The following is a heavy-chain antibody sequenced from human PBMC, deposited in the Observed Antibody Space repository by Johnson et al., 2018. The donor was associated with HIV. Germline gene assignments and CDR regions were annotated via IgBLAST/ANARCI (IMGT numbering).Heavy chain of an antibody. CDR3: ASSFYQQLRAFDI. D-gene: IGHD6-13*01. V-gene: IGHV3-66*01. J-gene: IGHJ3*02. CDR1: GFTVSNNY. CDR2: IYSGGST. Sequence: VQLVESGGGVVQPGRSLRLSCAASGFTVSNNYMSWVRQAPGKGLEWVSVIYSGGSTYYADSVKGRFTISRDNSKNTLYLQLNSLRAEDTAVYYGASSFYQQLRAFDIWGQGTMVTVSS.